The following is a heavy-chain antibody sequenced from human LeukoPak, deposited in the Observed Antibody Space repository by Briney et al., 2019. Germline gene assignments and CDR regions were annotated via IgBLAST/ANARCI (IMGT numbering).Heavy chain of an antibody. D-gene: IGHD4/OR15-4a*01. CDR3: ARSSVLREYNWFDP. V-gene: IGHV7-4-1*02. CDR2: SNTNTEKS. CDR1: GSSITNYA. J-gene: IGHJ5*02. Sequence: ASVKVSCKASGSSITNYAILWVRQAPGQGLEWMGWSNTNTEKSTYAPGFTGRYVFSLDSSVNTAYLQISSLKAEDTAVYYCARSSVLREYNWFDPWGQGTLVTVSS.